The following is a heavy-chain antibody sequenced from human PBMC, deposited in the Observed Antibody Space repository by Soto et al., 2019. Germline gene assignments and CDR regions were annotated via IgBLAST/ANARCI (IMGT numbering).Heavy chain of an antibody. V-gene: IGHV1-69*13. CDR1: GGTFSSYA. CDR3: ARSKEGYCSSTSCYRDYYGMDV. CDR2: IIPIFGTA. J-gene: IGHJ6*04. Sequence: SVKVSCKASGGTFSSYAISWVRQAPGQGLEWMGGIIPIFGTANYAQKFQGRVTITADESTSTAYMELSSLRSEDTAVYYCARSKEGYCSSTSCYRDYYGMDVWGKGPTVTVSS. D-gene: IGHD2-2*01.